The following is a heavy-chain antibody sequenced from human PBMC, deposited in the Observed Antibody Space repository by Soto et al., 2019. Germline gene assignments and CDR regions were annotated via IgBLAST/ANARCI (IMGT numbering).Heavy chain of an antibody. D-gene: IGHD6-6*01. CDR3: ERRQAARPNDY. Sequence: PGESLKISCKGSGYSFTSYWITWVRQMPGKGLEWMGKIDLSDSYTNYSPSFQGHVTISADKSISTAYLQWSSLKASDTAMYYCERRQAARPNDYWGQGTLVTVSS. J-gene: IGHJ4*02. V-gene: IGHV5-10-1*01. CDR2: IDLSDSYT. CDR1: GYSFTSYW.